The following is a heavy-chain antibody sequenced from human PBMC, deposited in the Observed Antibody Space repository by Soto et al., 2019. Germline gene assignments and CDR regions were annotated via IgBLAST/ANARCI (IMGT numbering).Heavy chain of an antibody. CDR2: ISAVNGNT. CDR1: GYTLSNYA. CDR3: ALYSGNHPGLRPS. D-gene: IGHD1-26*01. J-gene: IGHJ1*01. Sequence: ASVKVSCKASGYTLSNYAIHWVRQAPGQRLEWMGWISAVNGNTKYSERFQGRVTFTSDTAASTAYMELSSLRSEDTAVFYCALYSGNHPGLRPSWGQGTQVTVSS. V-gene: IGHV1-3*01.